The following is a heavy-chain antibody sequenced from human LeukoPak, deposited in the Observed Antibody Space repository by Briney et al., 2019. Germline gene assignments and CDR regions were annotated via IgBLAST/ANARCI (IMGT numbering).Heavy chain of an antibody. CDR3: ARAPGISQAADY. CDR1: GGTFTSYT. D-gene: IGHD2-15*01. J-gene: IGHJ4*02. V-gene: IGHV1-69*02. Sequence: SVKVSCKASGGTFTSYTISWVRQAPGQGLEWMGRIIPILGIANYAQKFQGRVTITADKSTSTAYMELSSLRSEDTAVYYCARAPGISQAADYWGQGTLVTVSS. CDR2: IIPILGIA.